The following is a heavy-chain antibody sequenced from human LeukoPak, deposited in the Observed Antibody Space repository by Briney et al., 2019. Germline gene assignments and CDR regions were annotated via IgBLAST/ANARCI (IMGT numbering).Heavy chain of an antibody. CDR1: GFTVSNNY. J-gene: IGHJ5*01. CDR3: ARGTDTSGWLDC. V-gene: IGHV3-66*01. CDR2: IYSGGRT. D-gene: IGHD6-19*01. Sequence: GSLRLSCAASGFTVSNNYMTWVRQAPGKGLEWVSFIYSGGRTYYGDSVKGRFTISRDNSKNTLYLQMNSLRAEDTAVYYCARGTDTSGWLDCWGQGTLVTVSS.